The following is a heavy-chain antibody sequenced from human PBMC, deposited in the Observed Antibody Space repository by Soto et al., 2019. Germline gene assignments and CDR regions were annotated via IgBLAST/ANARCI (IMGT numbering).Heavy chain of an antibody. CDR1: GYSFTSYW. D-gene: IGHD3-10*01. CDR2: VYPGDSDT. J-gene: IGHJ6*02. CDR3: ARTSGGEWLSSSGMDV. V-gene: IGHV5-51*01. Sequence: GESLKISWNGSGYSFTSYWIGWVRQMPWKGLEWMGIVYPGDSDTRYSPSFQGQVTTSADKSIGTAYLQWSSLKASDTAMYYCARTSGGEWLSSSGMDVWGQGTTVTVSS.